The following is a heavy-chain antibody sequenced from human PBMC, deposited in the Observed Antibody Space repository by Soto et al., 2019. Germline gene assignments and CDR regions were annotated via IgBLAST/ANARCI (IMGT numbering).Heavy chain of an antibody. CDR2: IYYSGST. CDR1: GGSISSSSYY. V-gene: IGHV4-39*01. CDR3: ASGSITMIVVVITTAFDI. J-gene: IGHJ3*02. D-gene: IGHD3-22*01. Sequence: QLQLQESGPGLVKPSETLSLTCTVSGGSISSSSYYWGWIRQPPGKGLEWIGSIYYSGSTYYNPSLKSRVTISVDTSKNQFSLKLSSVTAADTAVYYCASGSITMIVVVITTAFDIWGQGTMVTVSS.